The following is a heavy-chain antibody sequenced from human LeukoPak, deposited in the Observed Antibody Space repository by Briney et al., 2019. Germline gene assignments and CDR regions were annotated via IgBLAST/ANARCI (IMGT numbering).Heavy chain of an antibody. D-gene: IGHD1-1*01. CDR1: GGSISSNKYY. CDR3: ATVMTGSRYFDL. V-gene: IGHV4-31*01. J-gene: IGHJ2*01. CDR2: IDYSGTT. Sequence: SETLSLTCTVSGGSISSNKYYWSWIRQHPGKGLEWIGYIDYSGTTYYNPSLNRPVTISVDTSENQLSLTLDSMTAADTAVFYCATVMTGSRYFDLWGRGTLVTVSS.